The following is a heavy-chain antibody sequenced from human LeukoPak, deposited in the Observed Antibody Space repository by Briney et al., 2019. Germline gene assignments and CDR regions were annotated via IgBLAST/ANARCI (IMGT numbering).Heavy chain of an antibody. CDR3: ARESSRGGYDFWSGNSYFDY. CDR2: INWNGGST. D-gene: IGHD3-3*01. V-gene: IGHV3-20*01. CDR1: GFTFDDYV. Sequence: GGSLRLSCAASGFTFDDYVMSWVRQAPGKGLEWVSGINWNGGSTGYADSVKGRFTISRDNAKNSLYLQMNSLRAEDTALYHCARESSRGGYDFWSGNSYFDYWGQGTLVTVSS. J-gene: IGHJ4*02.